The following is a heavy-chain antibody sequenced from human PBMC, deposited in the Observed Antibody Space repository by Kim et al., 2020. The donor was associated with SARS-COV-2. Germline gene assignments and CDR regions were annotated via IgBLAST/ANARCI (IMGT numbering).Heavy chain of an antibody. Sequence: GGSLRLSCVASGFTFSTYYMYWVRQAPGKGLEWVASIKEDGSDKYYVDSVKGRFTISRDNTKNSLYLQMNSLRVEDTAVYHCANGVRGVESDWGQGTLVTVSS. CDR2: IKEDGSDK. D-gene: IGHD3-3*01. J-gene: IGHJ4*02. CDR3: ANGVRGVESD. CDR1: GFTFSTYY. V-gene: IGHV3-7*03.